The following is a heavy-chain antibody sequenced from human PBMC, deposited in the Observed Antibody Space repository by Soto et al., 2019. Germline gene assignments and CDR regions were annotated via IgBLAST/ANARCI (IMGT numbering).Heavy chain of an antibody. V-gene: IGHV1-18*01. Sequence: QVQLVQSGAEVKKPGASVKVSCKASGYTFTSYGISWVRQAPGQGLEWMGWISAYNGNTNYAQKLQGRVTMTTDTSTSTAYMELRSLRSDDTAVYYCARGGEDIVVVVAATPSEWWFDPWGQGTLVTVSS. CDR3: ARGGEDIVVVVAATPSEWWFDP. D-gene: IGHD2-15*01. CDR1: GYTFTSYG. CDR2: ISAYNGNT. J-gene: IGHJ5*02.